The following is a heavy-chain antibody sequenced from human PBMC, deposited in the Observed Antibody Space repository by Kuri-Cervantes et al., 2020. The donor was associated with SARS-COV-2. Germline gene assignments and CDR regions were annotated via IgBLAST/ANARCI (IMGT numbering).Heavy chain of an antibody. CDR3: AIIDSGYYYDSSGYYYFDY. CDR1: GFTFSSYS. J-gene: IGHJ4*02. D-gene: IGHD3-22*01. Sequence: GGSLRLSCAASGFTFSSYSMNWVRQAPGKGLEWVSSISSSSSYIYYADSVKGRFTISRDNAKNSLYLQMNSLRAEDTAVYYCAIIDSGYYYDSSGYYYFDYWGQGTLVTVSS. V-gene: IGHV3-21*01. CDR2: ISSSSSYI.